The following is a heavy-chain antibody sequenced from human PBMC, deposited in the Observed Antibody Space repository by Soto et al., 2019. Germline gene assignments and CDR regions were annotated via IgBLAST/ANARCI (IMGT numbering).Heavy chain of an antibody. CDR1: GGTFSSQA. CDR3: ARDVPLNYYDGTYSYYAMDV. D-gene: IGHD3-22*01. V-gene: IGHV1-69*01. Sequence: QVQLVQSGAEVKKPGSSVKVSCKASGGTFSSQAISWVRQAPGQGLEWMGGIIPVFKATNYAQKFQGRVTITADDSTSTAYMDLYSLRSEGTSVYYCARDVPLNYYDGTYSYYAMDVWGQGTTVTVSS. J-gene: IGHJ6*02. CDR2: IIPVFKAT.